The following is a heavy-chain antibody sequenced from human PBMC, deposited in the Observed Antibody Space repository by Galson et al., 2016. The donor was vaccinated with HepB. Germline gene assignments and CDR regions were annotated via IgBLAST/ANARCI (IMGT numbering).Heavy chain of an antibody. D-gene: IGHD3-10*01. J-gene: IGHJ4*02. V-gene: IGHV4-4*02. CDR1: GDSTSSSTW. CDR2: IYHSGNT. Sequence: SETLSLTCAVSGDSTSSSTWWSWVRQPPGKGLEWLGEIYHSGNTNYNPSLKSRLTMSVEKPKNQFSLKLSFVTAADTAVYYCARDQDGEIPRGPLGYWGQGTLVTVSS. CDR3: ARDQDGEIPRGPLGY.